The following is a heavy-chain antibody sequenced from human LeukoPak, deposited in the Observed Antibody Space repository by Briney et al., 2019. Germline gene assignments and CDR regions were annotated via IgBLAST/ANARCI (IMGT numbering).Heavy chain of an antibody. CDR2: SSYSGST. J-gene: IGHJ4*02. CDR3: ARNGGDYVFDY. CDR1: GGSISSYY. Sequence: PSETLSLTCTVSGGSISSYYWSWIRQSPGKGLEWIGYSSYSGSTNHNPSLKSRVTISVDTSKNQFSLKLSSLTAGDTAVYYWARNGGDYVFDYWGEGTLVTVSS. D-gene: IGHD4-17*01. V-gene: IGHV4-59*01.